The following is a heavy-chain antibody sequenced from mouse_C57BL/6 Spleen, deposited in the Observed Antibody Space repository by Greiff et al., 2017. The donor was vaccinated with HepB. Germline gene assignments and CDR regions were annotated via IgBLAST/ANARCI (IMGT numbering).Heavy chain of an antibody. CDR3: AKGDSNYEAWFAY. Sequence: VKLVESGPGLVQPSQSLSITCTVSGFSLTSYGVHWVRQSPGKGLEWLGVIWRGGSTDYNAAFMSRLSITKDNSKSQVFFKMNSLQADDTAISYCAKGDSNYEAWFAYWGQGTLVTVSA. D-gene: IGHD2-5*01. CDR1: GFSLTSYG. J-gene: IGHJ3*01. V-gene: IGHV2-5*01. CDR2: IWRGGST.